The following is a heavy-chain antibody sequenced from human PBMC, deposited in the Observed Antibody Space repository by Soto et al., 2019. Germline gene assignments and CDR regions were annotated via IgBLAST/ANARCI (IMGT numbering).Heavy chain of an antibody. CDR2: IYYSGST. V-gene: IGHV4-30-4*01. J-gene: IGHJ4*02. CDR3: ASLMTMVRGVSTFDY. Sequence: PSETLSLTCTVSGGSISSGDYYWSWIRQPPGKGLEWIGYIYYSGSTYYNPSLKSRVTISVDTSKNQFSLKLSSVTAADTAVYYCASLMTMVRGVSTFDYWGQGTLVTVSS. D-gene: IGHD3-10*01. CDR1: GGSISSGDYY.